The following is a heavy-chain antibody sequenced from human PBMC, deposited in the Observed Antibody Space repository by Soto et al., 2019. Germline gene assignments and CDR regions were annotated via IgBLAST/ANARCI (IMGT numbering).Heavy chain of an antibody. CDR1: GGSISSYY. CDR3: ARHVLQDYYYYYMDV. J-gene: IGHJ6*03. V-gene: IGHV4-59*08. CDR2: IYYSGST. Sequence: ETLSLTCTVSGGSISSYYWSWIRQPPGKGLEWIGYIYYSGSTNYNPSLKSRVTISVDTSKNQFSLKLSSVTAADTAVYYCARHVLQDYYYYYMDVWGKGTTVTISS. D-gene: IGHD3-3*01.